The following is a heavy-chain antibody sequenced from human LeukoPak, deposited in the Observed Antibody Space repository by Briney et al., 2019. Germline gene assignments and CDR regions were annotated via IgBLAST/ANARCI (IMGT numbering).Heavy chain of an antibody. Sequence: GGSLRLSCAASGFTFSSFAMHWVRQAPGRGLEWVAAISYHGSNTYYADSVKGRFTISRDNSKNTLYLQMNSLRAEDTAVYYCAKGLGYWGQGTLVTVSS. CDR1: GFTFSSFA. J-gene: IGHJ4*02. V-gene: IGHV3-30*04. CDR3: AKGLGY. CDR2: ISYHGSNT.